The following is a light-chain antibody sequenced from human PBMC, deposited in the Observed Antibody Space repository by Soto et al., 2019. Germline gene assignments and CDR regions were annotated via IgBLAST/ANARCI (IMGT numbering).Light chain of an antibody. J-gene: IGKJ1*01. CDR3: QQYGSSSWT. CDR2: GAS. CDR1: QSISSSY. Sequence: EIVLTQSPVPLSLSPGERATLSCRASQSISSSYLAWYQQRPGQAPRLLIYGASSRATGIPDRFSGSGSGTEFTLTISRLEPEDFAVYYCQQYGSSSWTFGQGTKVDIK. V-gene: IGKV3-20*01.